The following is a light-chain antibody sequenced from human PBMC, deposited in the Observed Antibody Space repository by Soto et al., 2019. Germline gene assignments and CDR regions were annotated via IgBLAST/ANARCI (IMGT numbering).Light chain of an antibody. V-gene: IGKV3-20*01. Sequence: EIVLTQSPGTLSLSPGERATLSCRASESVSSSYLAWYQQKPGQAPRLLIFGASSRATGTPDRFSGSGSGTDFTLTISRLEPEDFATYYCQQSYSSLALTFGGGTKLEIK. CDR2: GAS. CDR1: ESVSSSY. J-gene: IGKJ4*01. CDR3: QQSYSSLALT.